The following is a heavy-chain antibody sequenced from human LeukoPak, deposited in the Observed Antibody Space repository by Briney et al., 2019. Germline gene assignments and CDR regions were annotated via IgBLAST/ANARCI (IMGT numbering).Heavy chain of an antibody. CDR1: GDSIRSYY. J-gene: IGHJ4*01. Sequence: SETLSLTCTVSGDSIRSYYWNWIRRPPGKGLEWIGYIYYTGSTSYNPSLRSRVTISLDTSKSQFSLRLTSVTAADTAVYYCASHGSSGHDPLTWGQGTLVTVSS. V-gene: IGHV4-59*08. CDR2: IYYTGST. D-gene: IGHD5-12*01. CDR3: ASHGSSGHDPLT.